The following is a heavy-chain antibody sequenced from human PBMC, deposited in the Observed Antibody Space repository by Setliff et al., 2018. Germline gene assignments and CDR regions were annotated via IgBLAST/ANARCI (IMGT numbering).Heavy chain of an antibody. CDR2: IYSSGST. J-gene: IGHJ6*03. CDR3: AREQWLDPPGYYYMDV. CDR1: GGSFSGYY. V-gene: IGHV4-34*01. Sequence: SETLSLTCAVYGGSFSGYYWTWIRQPPGRGLEWIGYIYSSGSTYYNPSLKSRVSISVDTSKNQFSLKLNSVTAADMAVYYCAREQWLDPPGYYYMDVWAKGTTVTVSS. D-gene: IGHD6-19*01.